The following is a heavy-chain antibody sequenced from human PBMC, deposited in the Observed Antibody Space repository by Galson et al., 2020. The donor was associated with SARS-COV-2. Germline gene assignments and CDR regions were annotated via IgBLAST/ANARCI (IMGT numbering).Heavy chain of an antibody. V-gene: IGHV1-69*13. D-gene: IGHD1-26*01. CDR1: GGTFSSYA. J-gene: IGHJ6*03. CDR3: ARGGWRSGSYYGSHYYYYMDV. CDR2: IIPIFGTA. Sequence: SVKVSCKASGGTFSSYAISWVRQAPGQGLEWMGGIIPIFGTANYAQKFQGRVTITADESTSTAYMELSSLRSEDTAVYYCARGGWRSGSYYGSHYYYYMDVWGKGTTVTVSS.